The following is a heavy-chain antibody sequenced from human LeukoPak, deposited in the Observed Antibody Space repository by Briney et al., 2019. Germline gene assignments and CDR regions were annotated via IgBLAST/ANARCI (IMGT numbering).Heavy chain of an antibody. Sequence: GGSLRLSCAASGFTLSSYGMLGVRQAPAQGLEWGAVRWYDGSNKYYADSVKGGFTIYRDNSKKTLYLQMNSLRAECTAVYYCAGSIAVAGTFDYWGQGTLVTVSS. CDR2: RWYDGSNK. CDR3: AGSIAVAGTFDY. V-gene: IGHV3-33*01. D-gene: IGHD6-19*01. CDR1: GFTLSSYG. J-gene: IGHJ4*02.